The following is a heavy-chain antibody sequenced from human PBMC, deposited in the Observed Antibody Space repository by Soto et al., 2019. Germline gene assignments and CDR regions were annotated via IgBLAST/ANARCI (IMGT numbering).Heavy chain of an antibody. CDR1: GFTFGDSY. Sequence: PGGSLRLSCAGSGFTFGDSYVSWIRQAPGKGLEWLSYISPGSRYPAYADSVKGRFTISRDNAKRSLYLQMVSLTAEDTAIYYCVRGGGGGLFDPWGQGTMVTVSS. CDR3: VRGGGGGLFDP. CDR2: ISPGSRYP. J-gene: IGHJ5*02. D-gene: IGHD2-15*01. V-gene: IGHV3-11*06.